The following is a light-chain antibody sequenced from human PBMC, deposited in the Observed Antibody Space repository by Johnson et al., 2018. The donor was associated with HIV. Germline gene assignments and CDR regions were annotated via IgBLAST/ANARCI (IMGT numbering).Light chain of an antibody. CDR3: GTWDSGLSGGLYL. J-gene: IGLJ1*01. Sequence: QSVLTQPPSVSAAPGQKVTISCSGSSSNIGNNYVSWYQQLPGTAPKLLIYDNNKRPSGIPDRFSGSKSGTSATLGITGLQTGGEADYYCGTWDSGLSGGLYLFGPGTKVTVL. V-gene: IGLV1-51*01. CDR1: SSNIGNNY. CDR2: DNN.